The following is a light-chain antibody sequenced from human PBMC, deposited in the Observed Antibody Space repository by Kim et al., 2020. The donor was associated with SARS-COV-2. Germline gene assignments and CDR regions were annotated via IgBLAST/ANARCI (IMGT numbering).Light chain of an antibody. J-gene: IGLJ1*01. CDR1: NSNIGSNP. CDR3: AAWDDSLNGFYV. Sequence: GVPISCSGSNSNIGSNPVKWYQQVPGAAPRLLVFNIDQRASGVPDRFSASQSGTSASLAISGLQSEDEADYYCAAWDDSLNGFYVFGSGTKVTVL. V-gene: IGLV1-44*01. CDR2: NID.